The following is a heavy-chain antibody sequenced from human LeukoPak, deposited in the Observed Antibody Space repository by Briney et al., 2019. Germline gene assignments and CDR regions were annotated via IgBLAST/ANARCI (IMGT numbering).Heavy chain of an antibody. D-gene: IGHD2-2*01. J-gene: IGHJ3*02. Sequence: KPSQTLSLTCGVSGGSISSGGFSWSWIRQPPGKGLEWIGYIYHSGSTYYKPSLKSRVTISVDTSKNQFSLKLSSVTAADTAVYYCARAVLVVPAANAFDIWGQGTMVTVSS. CDR3: ARAVLVVPAANAFDI. CDR1: GGSISSGGFS. CDR2: IYHSGST. V-gene: IGHV4-30-2*05.